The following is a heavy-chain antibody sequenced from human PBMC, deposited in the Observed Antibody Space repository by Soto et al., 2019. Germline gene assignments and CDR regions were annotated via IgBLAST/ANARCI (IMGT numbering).Heavy chain of an antibody. V-gene: IGHV1-69*01. D-gene: IGHD3-22*01. CDR2: IIPIFGTA. Sequence: QVQLVQSGAEVKKPGSSVKVSCKASGGTFSSYAISWVRQAPGQGLEWMGGIIPIFGTANYAQKFQGRVTITADESTSTAYMELSSLRSEDTAVYYCARYYYDSSGPSHDYYYYGMDVWGQGTTVTVSS. J-gene: IGHJ6*02. CDR1: GGTFSSYA. CDR3: ARYYYDSSGPSHDYYYYGMDV.